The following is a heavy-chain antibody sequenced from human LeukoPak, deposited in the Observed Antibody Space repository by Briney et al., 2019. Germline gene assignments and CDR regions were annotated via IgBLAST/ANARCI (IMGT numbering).Heavy chain of an antibody. V-gene: IGHV1-69*05. CDR3: AVTFGGVIVPRAFDY. CDR1: GGTFSSYA. D-gene: IGHD3-16*02. J-gene: IGHJ4*02. CDR2: IIPIFGTA. Sequence: SVKVSCKASGGTFSSYAISWVRQAPGQGLEWMGGIIPIFGTANYAQKFQGRVTITTDESTSTAYMELSSLRSEDTAVYYCAVTFGGVIVPRAFDYWGQGTLVTVSS.